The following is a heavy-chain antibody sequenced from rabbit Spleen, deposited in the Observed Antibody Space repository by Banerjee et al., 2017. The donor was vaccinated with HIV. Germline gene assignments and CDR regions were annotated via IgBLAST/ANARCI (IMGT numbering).Heavy chain of an antibody. CDR1: GFSFSSRYY. CDR3: ARDAGTSFSTYGMDL. CDR2: IYTGSSGST. D-gene: IGHD8-1*01. J-gene: IGHJ6*01. V-gene: IGHV1S40*01. Sequence: QSLEESGGDLVKPGASLTLTCTASGFSFSSRYYMCWVRQAPGKGLEWIACIYTGSSGSTYSATWAKGRFTCSKTSSTTVTLHMTSLTAADTATYFCARDAGTSFSTYGMDLWGQGTLVTVS.